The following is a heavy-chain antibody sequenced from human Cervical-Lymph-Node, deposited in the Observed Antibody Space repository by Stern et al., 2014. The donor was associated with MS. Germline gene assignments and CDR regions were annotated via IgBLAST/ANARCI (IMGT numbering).Heavy chain of an antibody. V-gene: IGHV3-30*18. CDR1: GFTLSLYG. D-gene: IGHD1-1*01. CDR2: TSSDGSKE. CDR3: AKGPMTTLPKFFYGMDV. Sequence: QVQLGQSGGGVVQPGRSLRLSCAASGFTLSLYGMHWVRQAPGKGLEWVAVTSSDGSKEYYLDSVKGRFTITRDNAKNTLYLEINRLRVDDTAIYFCAKGPMTTLPKFFYGMDVWGQGTAVTVSS. J-gene: IGHJ6*02.